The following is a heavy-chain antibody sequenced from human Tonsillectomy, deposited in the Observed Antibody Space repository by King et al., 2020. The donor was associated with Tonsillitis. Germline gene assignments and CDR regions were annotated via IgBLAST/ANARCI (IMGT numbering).Heavy chain of an antibody. Sequence: QLQESGPGLVKPSETLSLTCTVSGGSISSYYWSWFRQPPGKGLEWIGYIYGRGGTNYNPSLKSRVTMSMDTSKNQFSLKLSSVTAADTALYYCARQGRYSYGDLDYWGQGTLVTVSS. CDR1: GGSISSYY. J-gene: IGHJ4*02. CDR2: IYGRGGT. V-gene: IGHV4-59*08. D-gene: IGHD5-18*01. CDR3: ARQGRYSYGDLDY.